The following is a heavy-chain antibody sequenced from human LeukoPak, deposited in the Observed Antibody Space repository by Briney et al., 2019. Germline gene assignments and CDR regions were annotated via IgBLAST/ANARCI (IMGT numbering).Heavy chain of an antibody. J-gene: IGHJ4*02. D-gene: IGHD1-26*01. Sequence: GGSLRLSCAASGFTFSSYSMNWVRQAPGKGLEWVSYISSGSSTIYYADSVKGRFTISRDNAKNSLYLQMNSLRAEDTAVYYCARAWGGSYYYWGQGTLVTVSS. CDR1: GFTFSSYS. CDR3: ARAWGGSYYY. V-gene: IGHV3-48*04. CDR2: ISSGSSTI.